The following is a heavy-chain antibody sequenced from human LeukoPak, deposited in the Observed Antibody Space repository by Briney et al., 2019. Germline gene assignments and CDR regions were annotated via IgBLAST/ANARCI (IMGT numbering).Heavy chain of an antibody. J-gene: IGHJ4*02. D-gene: IGHD3-22*01. CDR1: GFTFSSYA. CDR3: AKSAYYYDSSGYYY. CDR2: ISGSGGST. V-gene: IGHV3-23*01. Sequence: GGSLRLSCAASGFTFSSYAMSWVRQAPGKGLEWVSAISGSGGSTYYADSVKGRFTISRDNSKNTLYLQMSSLRAEDTAVYYCAKSAYYYDSSGYYYWGQGTLVTVSS.